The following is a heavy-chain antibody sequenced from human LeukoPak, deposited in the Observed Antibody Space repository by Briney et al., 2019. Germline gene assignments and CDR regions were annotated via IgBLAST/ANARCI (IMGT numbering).Heavy chain of an antibody. CDR2: INLNSGVS. V-gene: IGHV1-2*02. Sequence: ASVQVSCKASGYTFSDYYMHWVRQPPGQGLEWMGWINLNSGVSNYAQNLKGRVTMTRDTSISTAYLEVTRLTAGDTAVYYCARERIPSWNDALFQGVFDFWGQGTMVTVSS. CDR3: ARERIPSWNDALFQGVFDF. D-gene: IGHD1-1*01. J-gene: IGHJ3*01. CDR1: GYTFSDYY.